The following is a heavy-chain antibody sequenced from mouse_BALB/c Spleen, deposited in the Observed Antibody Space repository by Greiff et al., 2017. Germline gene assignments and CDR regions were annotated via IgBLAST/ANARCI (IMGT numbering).Heavy chain of an antibody. CDR1: GYTFTDYE. CDR3: TYGSSPY. D-gene: IGHD1-1*01. Sequence: QVQLQQSGAELVRPGASVTLSCKASGYTFTDYEMHWVKQTPVHGLEWIGAIDPETGGTAYNQKFKGKATLTADKSSSTAYMELRSLTSEDSAVYYCTYGSSPYWGQGTTLTVSS. J-gene: IGHJ2*01. CDR2: IDPETGGT. V-gene: IGHV1-15*01.